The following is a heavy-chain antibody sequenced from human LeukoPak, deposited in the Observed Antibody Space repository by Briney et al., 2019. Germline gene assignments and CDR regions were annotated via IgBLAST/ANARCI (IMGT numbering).Heavy chain of an antibody. CDR3: ARVPVKGSTNSQYYGMDV. D-gene: IGHD2/OR15-2a*01. CDR1: GGSISSGGYY. CDR2: IYYSGST. Sequence: SETLSLTCTVSGGSISSGGYYWSWIRQHPGKGLEWIGYIYYSGSTYYNPSLKSRVTISVDTSKNQFSLKLSSVTAADTAVYYCARVPVKGSTNSQYYGMDVWGQGTTVAVSS. V-gene: IGHV4-31*03. J-gene: IGHJ6*02.